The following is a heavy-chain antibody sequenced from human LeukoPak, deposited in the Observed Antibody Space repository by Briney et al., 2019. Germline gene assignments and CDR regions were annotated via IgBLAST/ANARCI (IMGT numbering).Heavy chain of an antibody. J-gene: IGHJ4*02. V-gene: IGHV4-39*07. CDR3: ARDGPGEGYFDY. Sequence: PSETLSLTCTVSGGSISSSSYYWGWIRQPPGKGLEWIGSIYHSGSTYYNPSLKSRVTISVDTSKNQFSLKLSSVTAADTAVYYCARDGPGEGYFDYWGQGTLVTVSS. CDR1: GGSISSSSYY. D-gene: IGHD3-10*01. CDR2: IYHSGST.